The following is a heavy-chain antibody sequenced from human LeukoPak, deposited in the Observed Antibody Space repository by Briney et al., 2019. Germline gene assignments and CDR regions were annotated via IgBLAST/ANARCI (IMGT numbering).Heavy chain of an antibody. CDR2: IYSSGST. V-gene: IGHV4-61*02. CDR3: ARDLFTSSWYRWFDP. D-gene: IGHD6-13*01. J-gene: IGHJ5*02. CDR1: GGSISSGNYY. Sequence: SETLSLTCTVSGGSISSGNYYWSWIRQPAGKGLEWIGRIYSSGSTNYNPSLKSRVTISEDTSKNHFSLKLTSVTAADTAVYYCARDLFTSSWYRWFDPWGQGTLVTVSS.